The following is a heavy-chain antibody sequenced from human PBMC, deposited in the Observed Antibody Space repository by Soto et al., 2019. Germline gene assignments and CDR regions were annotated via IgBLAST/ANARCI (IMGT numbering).Heavy chain of an antibody. CDR2: IKQDGSEK. CDR3: ARERGGDYNYSYYGMDV. V-gene: IGHV3-7*01. Sequence: EVQLVESGGGLVQPGGSLRLSCAASGFTFSSYWMSWVRQAPGKGLEWVANIKQDGSEKYYVDSVKGRFTISRDNAKNSPYLQMNSLRAEDTAVYYCARERGGDYNYSYYGMDVWGQGTTVTVSS. CDR1: GFTFSSYW. J-gene: IGHJ6*02. D-gene: IGHD4-17*01.